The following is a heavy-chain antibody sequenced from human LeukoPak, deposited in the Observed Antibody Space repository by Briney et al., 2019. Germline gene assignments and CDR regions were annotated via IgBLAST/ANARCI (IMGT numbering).Heavy chain of an antibody. V-gene: IGHV4-30-4*08. CDR3: ARVDSLGQWLSTNFDY. CDR1: GGSISSGDYY. J-gene: IGHJ4*02. CDR2: IYYSGST. D-gene: IGHD6-19*01. Sequence: NPSETLSLTCTVSGGSISSGDYYWSWIRQPPGKGLEGIGYIYYSGSTYYNPSLKSRVTISVDTSKNQFSLKLSSVTAADTAVYYCARVDSLGQWLSTNFDYWGQGTLVTVSS.